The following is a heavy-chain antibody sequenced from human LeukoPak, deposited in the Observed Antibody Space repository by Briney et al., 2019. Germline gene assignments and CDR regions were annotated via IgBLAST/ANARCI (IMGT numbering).Heavy chain of an antibody. Sequence: PGGTLRLSCAASGFTFSSYGMSWVRQAPGKGLEWVSAISGSGGSTYYADSVKGRFTISRDNSKNTLYLQMNSLRAEDTAVYYCAKANYTVRGVINYYYYYMDVWGRGTTVTVSS. CDR2: ISGSGGST. V-gene: IGHV3-23*01. CDR1: GFTFSSYG. D-gene: IGHD3-10*01. CDR3: AKANYTVRGVINYYYYYMDV. J-gene: IGHJ6*03.